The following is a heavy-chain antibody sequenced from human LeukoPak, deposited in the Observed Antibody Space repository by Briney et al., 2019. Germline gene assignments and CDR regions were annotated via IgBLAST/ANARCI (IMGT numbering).Heavy chain of an antibody. CDR2: ISYDGSNK. CDR1: GFTFSSYG. Sequence: HPGRSLRLSCAASGFTFSSYGMHWVRQAPGKGLEWVAVISYDGSNKYYADSVKGRFTISRDNSKNTLYLQMNSLRAEDTAVYYCAKDRGVPAATDYYYYYGMDVWGQGTTVTVSS. CDR3: AKDRGVPAATDYYYYYGMDV. V-gene: IGHV3-30*18. D-gene: IGHD2-2*01. J-gene: IGHJ6*02.